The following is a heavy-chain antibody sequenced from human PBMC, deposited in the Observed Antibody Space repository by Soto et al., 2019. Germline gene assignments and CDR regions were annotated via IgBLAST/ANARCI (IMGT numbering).Heavy chain of an antibody. V-gene: IGHV3-11*01. D-gene: IGHD2-2*01. CDR1: GFTFSDYY. J-gene: IGHJ5*02. CDR3: ARDIPAATHNWFDP. CDR2: ISSSGSTV. Sequence: GGSLRLSCAASGFTFSDYYMSWIRQAPGKGLEWVSYISSSGSTVYYADSVKGRFTISRDNAKNSLYLQMNSLRAEDTAVYYCARDIPAATHNWFDPWGQGTLVTVSS.